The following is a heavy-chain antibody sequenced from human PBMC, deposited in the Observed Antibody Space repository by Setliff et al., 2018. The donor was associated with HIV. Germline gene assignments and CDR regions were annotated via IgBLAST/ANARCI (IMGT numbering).Heavy chain of an antibody. V-gene: IGHV4-4*08. J-gene: IGHJ6*03. Sequence: KPSETLSLTCTVSGDSISGYYWSWIRQSPGKGLEWIGFIYETGSTYYNPSLKSRVSISIDTSRNHFSLNLTSVTAADTAVYYCAMTLRLFDWGYLDVWGKGTTVTVSS. CDR3: AMTLRLFDWGYLDV. CDR2: IYETGST. CDR1: GDSISGYY. D-gene: IGHD3-9*01.